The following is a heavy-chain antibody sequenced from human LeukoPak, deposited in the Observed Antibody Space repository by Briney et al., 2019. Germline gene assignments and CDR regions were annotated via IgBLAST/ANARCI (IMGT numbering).Heavy chain of an antibody. CDR3: ASFPLGYCSSTSCHDY. J-gene: IGHJ4*02. V-gene: IGHV4-4*07. D-gene: IGHD2-2*01. Sequence: SETLSLTCTVSGGSISSYYWSWIRQPAGKGLEWIGRIYTSGSTNYNPSLKSRVTISVDTSKNQSSLKLSSVTAADTAVYYCASFPLGYCSSTSCHDYWGQGTLVTVSS. CDR2: IYTSGST. CDR1: GGSISSYY.